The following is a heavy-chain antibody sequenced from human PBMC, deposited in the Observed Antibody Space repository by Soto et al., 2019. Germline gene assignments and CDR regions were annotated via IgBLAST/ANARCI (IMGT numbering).Heavy chain of an antibody. CDR3: ARSETGLFDY. J-gene: IGHJ4*02. D-gene: IGHD1-1*01. CDR1: GGSISSYY. Sequence: GGSISSYYWSWIRQPPGKGLEWIGYIYYSGSTNYNPSLKSRVTISVDTSKNQFSLKLSSVTAADTAVYYCARSETGLFDYWGQGTLVTVSS. CDR2: IYYSGST. V-gene: IGHV4-59*08.